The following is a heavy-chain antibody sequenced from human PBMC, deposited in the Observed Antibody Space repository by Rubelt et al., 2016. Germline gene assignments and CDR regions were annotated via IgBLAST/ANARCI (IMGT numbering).Heavy chain of an antibody. V-gene: IGHV4-34*01. CDR1: GGSFSGYY. Sequence: QVQLQQWGAGLLKPSETLSLTCAVYGGSFSGYYWSWIRQPPGKGLEWIGEINHSGSTNYNPSLKSRVTISVDTSKNQFSLKLSSVTAADTAFYYCARHEYGSETSCYDIWGQGSLVTVSS. D-gene: IGHD2-2*01. CDR3: ARHEYGSETSCYDI. CDR2: INHSGST. J-gene: IGHJ4*02.